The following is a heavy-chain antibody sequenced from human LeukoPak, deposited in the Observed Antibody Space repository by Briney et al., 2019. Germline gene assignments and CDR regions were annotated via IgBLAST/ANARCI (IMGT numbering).Heavy chain of an antibody. V-gene: IGHV3-72*01. CDR2: SRNRAKSYTT. CDR1: GFTFSDHY. CDR3: SRDATGDH. J-gene: IGHJ4*02. Sequence: GGSLRLSCAVSGFTFSDHYMDWVRQAPGKGLEWVGRSRNRAKSYTTDYAASVKGRFTISRDDSKSTRYLQMNSLETEDTAVYYCSRDATGDHWGQGTLVSVSS.